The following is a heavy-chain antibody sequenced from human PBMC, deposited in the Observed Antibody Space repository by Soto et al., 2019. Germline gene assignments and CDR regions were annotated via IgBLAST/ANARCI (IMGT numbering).Heavy chain of an antibody. D-gene: IGHD3-9*01. J-gene: IGHJ4*02. CDR3: ARDEGGYEILTGYYQAHKFDQ. CDR1: GYTFGHFY. V-gene: IGHV1-18*01. CDR2: ISPHNRNT. Sequence: ASVKFSFKASGYTFGHFYITWVRQAPGQGLEWMGAISPHNRNTNYAEKFRGRVTMTTDTSTTTAYMELRSLRSDDTAVYYCARDEGGYEILTGYYQAHKFDQWGQRDLVTVSS.